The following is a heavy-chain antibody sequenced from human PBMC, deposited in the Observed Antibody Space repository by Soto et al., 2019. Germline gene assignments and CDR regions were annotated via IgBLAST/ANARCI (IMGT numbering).Heavy chain of an antibody. CDR3: ARGFNWNYNYYYYYMDV. J-gene: IGHJ6*03. CDR1: GYTFTSYG. CDR2: INPNSGGT. V-gene: IGHV1-2*04. D-gene: IGHD1-7*01. Sequence: ASVKVSCKASGYTFTSYGISWVRQAPGQGLGWMGWINPNSGGTNYAQKFQGWVTMTRDTSISTAYMELSRLRSGDTAVYYCARGFNWNYNYYYYYMDVWGKGTTVTVSS.